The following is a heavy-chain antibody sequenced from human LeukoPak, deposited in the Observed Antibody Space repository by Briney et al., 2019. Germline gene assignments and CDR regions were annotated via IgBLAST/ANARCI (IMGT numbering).Heavy chain of an antibody. CDR2: VYHSGVT. J-gene: IGHJ4*02. CDR3: AREWQYQFDY. CDR1: GGSITNTNYY. Sequence: SETLSLTCTVSGGSITNTNYYWACIRQPPGEGLECIGSVYHSGVTYYTPSLKSRVSISVDTSNNQFSLKVTSVTAADTAVYYCAREWQYQFDYWGQGSLVTVSS. V-gene: IGHV4-39*07. D-gene: IGHD4-11*01.